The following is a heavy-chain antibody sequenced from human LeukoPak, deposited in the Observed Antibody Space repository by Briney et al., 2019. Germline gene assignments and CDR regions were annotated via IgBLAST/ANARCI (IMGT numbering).Heavy chain of an antibody. CDR1: GYTFTSYD. Sequence: GASVKVSCKASGYTFTSYDINWVRQATGQGLEWMGWMNPNSGGTNYAQKFQGRVTMTRDTSIDTAYMELSSLRSDDTAMYYCARDTEITGWSFDYWGQGTLVTVSS. CDR2: MNPNSGGT. D-gene: IGHD6-19*01. V-gene: IGHV1-2*02. CDR3: ARDTEITGWSFDY. J-gene: IGHJ4*02.